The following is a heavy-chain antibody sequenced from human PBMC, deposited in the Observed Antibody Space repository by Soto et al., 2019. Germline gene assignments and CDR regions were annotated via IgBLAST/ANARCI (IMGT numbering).Heavy chain of an antibody. V-gene: IGHV3-23*01. D-gene: IGHD2-8*01. J-gene: IGHJ4*02. CDR2: ISGRGDST. CDR3: AKERDNGADRYYFDD. Sequence: EVQLLESGGILVHPGGSLRLSCAASGFTFSSYAMTWVRQAPGKGLEWVAAISGRGDSTYYADSVKGLFTNSRDQSKNTLYLQMHSLRAEETAVYFCAKERDNGADRYYFDDWGQGTLVTVSS. CDR1: GFTFSSYA.